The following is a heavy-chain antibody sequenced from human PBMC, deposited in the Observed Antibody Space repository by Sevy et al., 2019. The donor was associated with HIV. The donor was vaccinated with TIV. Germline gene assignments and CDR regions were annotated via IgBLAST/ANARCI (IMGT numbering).Heavy chain of an antibody. J-gene: IGHJ6*03. D-gene: IGHD5-18*01. Sequence: ASVKVSCKASGYTFTSYGISWVRQAPGQGLEWMGWISAYNGNTNYAQKLQGRVTMTTDTSTSTAYMELRSLRSDDTAVYYCARLMIAMVYNYYYYMDVWGKGTTVTVSS. CDR1: GYTFTSYG. CDR2: ISAYNGNT. CDR3: ARLMIAMVYNYYYYMDV. V-gene: IGHV1-18*01.